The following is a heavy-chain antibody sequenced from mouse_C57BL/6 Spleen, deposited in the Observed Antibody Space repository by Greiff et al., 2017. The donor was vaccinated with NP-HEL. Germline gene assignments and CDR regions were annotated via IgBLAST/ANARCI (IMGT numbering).Heavy chain of an antibody. CDR3: AREDSNGGYYFDY. D-gene: IGHD2-5*01. CDR2: IYPRSGNT. CDR1: GYTFTSYG. Sequence: QVQLKQSGAELARPGASVKLSCKASGYTFTSYGISWVKQRTGQGLEWIGEIYPRSGNTYYNEKFKGKATLTADKSSSTAYMELRSLTSEDSAVYFCAREDSNGGYYFDYWGQGTTLTVSS. J-gene: IGHJ2*01. V-gene: IGHV1-81*01.